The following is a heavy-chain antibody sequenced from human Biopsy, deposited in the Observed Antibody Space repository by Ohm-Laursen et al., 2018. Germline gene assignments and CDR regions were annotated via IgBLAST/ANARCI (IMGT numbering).Heavy chain of an antibody. CDR2: VNHSGST. D-gene: IGHD3-10*01. V-gene: IGHV4-34*01. CDR1: GTSFNDYS. J-gene: IGHJ5*02. Sequence: SETLSLTCAVFGTSFNDYSWTWIRQPPGKGLEWIGEVNHSGSTNYKPSLDSRVAISADTSKNQFSLNLYSVTAADTAVYFCARGLPRIAPMVRGRRTWFDPWGQGTTVTVSS. CDR3: ARGLPRIAPMVRGRRTWFDP.